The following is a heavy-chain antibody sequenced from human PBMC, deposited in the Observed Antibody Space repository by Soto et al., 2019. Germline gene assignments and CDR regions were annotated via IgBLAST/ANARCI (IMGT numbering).Heavy chain of an antibody. CDR3: ATGKGGDMPSSCYFGI. D-gene: IGHD3-16*01. V-gene: IGHV3-23*01. J-gene: IGHJ4*01. CDR2: IATSGGET. Sequence: SRILQTTGKGLEWVSIIATSGGETLYADSVKDRFTISRDNSMDTLHLQMNGLRAEDTALYFCATGKGGDMPSSCYFGIWGRRPLVT.